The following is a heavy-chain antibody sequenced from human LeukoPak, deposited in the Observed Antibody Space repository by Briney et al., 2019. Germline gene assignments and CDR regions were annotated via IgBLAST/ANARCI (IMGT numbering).Heavy chain of an antibody. CDR2: IYHSGST. D-gene: IGHD5-18*01. V-gene: IGHV4-59*01. J-gene: IGHJ4*02. Sequence: SETLSLTCTVSGGSMSSCYWSWLRQPPGMGLEWIAYIYHSGSTNYNPSLKSRVTISVDTSKNQFSLNLSSVTAADTAIYYCARGRGYSYGTFDSWGQGTLVTVSS. CDR3: ARGRGYSYGTFDS. CDR1: GGSMSSCY.